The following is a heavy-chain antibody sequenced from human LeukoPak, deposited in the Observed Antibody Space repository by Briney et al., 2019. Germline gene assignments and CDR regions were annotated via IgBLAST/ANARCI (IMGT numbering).Heavy chain of an antibody. J-gene: IGHJ4*02. CDR2: ISSSGSTI. V-gene: IGHV3-11*04. D-gene: IGHD3-22*01. CDR1: GFTFSDYY. Sequence: PGGSLRLSCAASGFTFSDYYMSWLRQAPGKGLERVSYISSSGSTIYYADSVKGRFTISRDNAKNSLYLQMNSLRAEDTAVYYCARDYYYGSSGYCDYWGQGTLVTVSS. CDR3: ARDYYYGSSGYCDY.